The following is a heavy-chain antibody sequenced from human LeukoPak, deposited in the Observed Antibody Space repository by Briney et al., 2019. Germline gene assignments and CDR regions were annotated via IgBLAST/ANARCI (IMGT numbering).Heavy chain of an antibody. CDR2: ISAYNGNT. D-gene: IGHD3-16*01. V-gene: IGHV1-18*01. J-gene: IGHJ4*02. Sequence: GASVKVSCKASGYTFTSYGISWVRQAPGQGLEWVGWISAYNGNTNYAQKLQGRVTITTDTSTSTAYMELRRLRSDDTAVYYCARVRDLMITFGGVIYFDYWGQGTLVTVSS. CDR1: GYTFTSYG. CDR3: ARVRDLMITFGGVIYFDY.